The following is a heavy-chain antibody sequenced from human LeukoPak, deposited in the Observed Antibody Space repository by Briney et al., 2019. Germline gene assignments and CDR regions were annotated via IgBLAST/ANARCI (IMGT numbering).Heavy chain of an antibody. CDR2: IYTSGST. CDR3: ASMSGSSRGGYYFDY. J-gene: IGHJ4*02. CDR1: GGSISSYY. Sequence: PSETLSLTCTVSGGSISSYYWSWIRQPAGKGLEWIGRIYTSGSTNYNPSLKSRVTMSVDTSKNQFSLKLSSVTAADTAVYYCASMSGSSRGGYYFDYWGQGTLVTVSS. D-gene: IGHD1-26*01. V-gene: IGHV4-4*07.